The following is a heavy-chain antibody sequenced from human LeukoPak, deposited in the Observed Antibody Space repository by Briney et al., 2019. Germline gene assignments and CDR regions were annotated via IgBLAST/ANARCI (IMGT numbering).Heavy chain of an antibody. CDR1: GFTFTSSA. D-gene: IGHD3-3*01. CDR3: AGGNHYDFWSGDGYFDY. CDR2: IVVGSGNT. J-gene: IGHJ4*02. V-gene: IGHV1-58*02. Sequence: TSVKVSCKASGFTFTSSAMQWVRQARGQRLEWIGWIVVGSGNTNYAQKFKERVTITRDMSTSTAYMELSSLRSEDTAVYYCAGGNHYDFWSGDGYFDYWGQGTLVTVSS.